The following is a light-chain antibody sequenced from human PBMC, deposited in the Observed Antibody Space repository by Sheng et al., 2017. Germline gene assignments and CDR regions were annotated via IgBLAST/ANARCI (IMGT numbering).Light chain of an antibody. CDR1: QRISSNS. Sequence: EIVLTQSPGTLSLSPGERATLSCRASQRISSNSLAWYQQKPGQTPSLLIYGASSRATGVPDRFSGSGSGTDFTLTISRLEPEDVAIYYCQQSGSSPFTFGQGTRLEIK. CDR2: GAS. CDR3: QQSGSSPFT. J-gene: IGKJ5*01. V-gene: IGKV3-20*01.